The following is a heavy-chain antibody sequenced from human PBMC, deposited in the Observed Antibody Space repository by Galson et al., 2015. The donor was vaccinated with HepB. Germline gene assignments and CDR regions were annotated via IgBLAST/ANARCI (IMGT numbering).Heavy chain of an antibody. J-gene: IGHJ4*02. D-gene: IGHD6-19*01. V-gene: IGHV3-30-3*01. Sequence: SLRLSCAASGFIFNSYAMTWVRPAPGKGLEWVAFISYDGSNKYYADSVKGRFTISRDNSKNTLYLQMNSLRPEDTAVYYCAREPYSSGWSKRGRYFGYWGQGALVTVSS. CDR3: AREPYSSGWSKRGRYFGY. CDR1: GFIFNSYA. CDR2: ISYDGSNK.